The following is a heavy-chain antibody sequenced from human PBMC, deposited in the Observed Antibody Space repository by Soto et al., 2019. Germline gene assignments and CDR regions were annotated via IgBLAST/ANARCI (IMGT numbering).Heavy chain of an antibody. CDR2: FDPEDGET. D-gene: IGHD3-22*01. J-gene: IGHJ6*02. CDR1: GYTLTELS. Sequence: ASVKVSCKVSGYTLTELSMHWVRQAPGKGLEWMGGFDPEDGETIYAQKFQGRVTMTEDTSTDTAYMELSSLRSEDTAVYYCATDGYYDSSGHYGMDVWGQGTTVTSP. CDR3: ATDGYYDSSGHYGMDV. V-gene: IGHV1-24*01.